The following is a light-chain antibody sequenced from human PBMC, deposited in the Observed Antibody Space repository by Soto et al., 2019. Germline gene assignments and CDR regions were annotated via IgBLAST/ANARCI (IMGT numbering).Light chain of an antibody. Sequence: QSALTQPASVSGSPGQSIAISCTGTSSEVGGYNYVSWYQQHPGKAPKLMVYDVSNRPSGVSNRFSGSKSGNTASLTISGLQAEDEADYYCSSYTSSSTYVFGPGTKVTVL. CDR1: SSEVGGYNY. V-gene: IGLV2-14*01. CDR2: DVS. CDR3: SSYTSSSTYV. J-gene: IGLJ1*01.